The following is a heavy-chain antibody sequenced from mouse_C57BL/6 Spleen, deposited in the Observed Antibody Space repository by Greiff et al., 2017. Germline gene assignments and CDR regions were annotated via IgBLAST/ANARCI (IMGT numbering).Heavy chain of an antibody. J-gene: IGHJ2*01. V-gene: IGHV1-15*01. CDR3: TRDYGSRYYFYY. Sequence: VQLQQSGAELVRPGASVTLSCKASGYTFTDYEMHWVKQTPVHGLEWIGAIDPETGGTAYNQKFKGKAILTEDKSSSTAYMELRNLTSEDSAVYYCTRDYGSRYYFYYWGQGTTLTVSS. D-gene: IGHD1-1*01. CDR1: GYTFTDYE. CDR2: IDPETGGT.